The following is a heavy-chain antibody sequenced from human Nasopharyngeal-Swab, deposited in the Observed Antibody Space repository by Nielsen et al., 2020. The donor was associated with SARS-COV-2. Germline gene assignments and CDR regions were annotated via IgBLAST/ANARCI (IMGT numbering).Heavy chain of an antibody. J-gene: IGHJ4*02. CDR3: ARGTADFTNPSFDF. D-gene: IGHD4-11*01. CDR1: GFTFDDYS. CDR2: INWNSGRQ. V-gene: IGHV3-9*01. Sequence: SLKISCAASGFTFDDYSMHWVRQAPGKGLEWVSCINWNSGRQGYADSVKGRFTISRDNTKSSLYLQMDSLRTEDTALYYCARGTADFTNPSFDFWGQGNLVTVSS.